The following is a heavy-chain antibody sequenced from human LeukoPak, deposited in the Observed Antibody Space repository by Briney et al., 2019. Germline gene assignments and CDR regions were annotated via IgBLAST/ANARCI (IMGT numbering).Heavy chain of an antibody. J-gene: IGHJ4*02. Sequence: GGSLRLSCAASGFTFDDYGMSWVRQAPGKGLEWVSGINWNGGSTGYADSVKGRFTISRGNAKNSLYLQMNSLRAEDTALYYCARVRLPSYYFDYWGQGTLVTVSS. CDR3: ARVRLPSYYFDY. V-gene: IGHV3-20*04. D-gene: IGHD5/OR15-5a*01. CDR2: INWNGGST. CDR1: GFTFDDYG.